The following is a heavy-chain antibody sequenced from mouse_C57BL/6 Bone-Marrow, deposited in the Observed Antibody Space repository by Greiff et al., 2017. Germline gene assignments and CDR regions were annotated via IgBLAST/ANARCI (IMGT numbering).Heavy chain of an antibody. J-gene: IGHJ2*01. Sequence: QVQLQQPGAELVKPGASVKLSCKASGYTFTSYWMHWVKQRTGQGLEWIGMIHPNSGSTNYNEKFKSKATLTVDKSSSPAYMQLSSLTSEDSAVYYCARIYYDYGGWGQGTTLTVSS. D-gene: IGHD2-4*01. CDR2: IHPNSGST. V-gene: IGHV1-64*01. CDR1: GYTFTSYW. CDR3: ARIYYDYGG.